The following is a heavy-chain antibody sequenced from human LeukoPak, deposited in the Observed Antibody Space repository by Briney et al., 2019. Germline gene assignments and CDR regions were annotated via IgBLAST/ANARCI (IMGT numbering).Heavy chain of an antibody. D-gene: IGHD3-22*01. V-gene: IGHV1-24*01. CDR2: FDPEDGET. Sequence: ASVKVSCKVSGYTLTELSMHWVRQGPGKGLAWLGGFDPEDGETIYAQKFQGRVTMTEDTSTDTAYMELSSLRSEDTAVYYCATVTHYYDSSGYYFHRPIDYWGQGTLVIVSS. CDR1: GYTLTELS. CDR3: ATVTHYYDSSGYYFHRPIDY. J-gene: IGHJ4*02.